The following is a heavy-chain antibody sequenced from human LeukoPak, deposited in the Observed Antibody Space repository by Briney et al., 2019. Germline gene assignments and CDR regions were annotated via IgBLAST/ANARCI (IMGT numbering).Heavy chain of an antibody. Sequence: GGSLRLSCAASGFTFSSYGMSWVRQAPGKGQEWVSAIGGRDGSTYYADSVKGRFTISRENAKNSLYLQMNSLRAEDTAVYYCARDRGDYGDPNYGMDVWGQGTTVTVSS. D-gene: IGHD4-17*01. V-gene: IGHV3-23*01. J-gene: IGHJ6*02. CDR3: ARDRGDYGDPNYGMDV. CDR1: GFTFSSYG. CDR2: IGGRDGST.